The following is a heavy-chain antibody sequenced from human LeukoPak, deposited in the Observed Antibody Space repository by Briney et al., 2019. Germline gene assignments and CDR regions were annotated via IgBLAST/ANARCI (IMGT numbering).Heavy chain of an antibody. J-gene: IGHJ3*02. CDR1: GYTFTGYY. CDR3: ARDVSHAFDM. V-gene: IGHV1-2*02. Sequence: ASVKVSCKASGYTFTGYYMHWVRQAPGQGLEWMGWINPNSGGTNYAQKFQGRVTMTKDTSTSTAYMELRSLRSDDTAMYYCARDVSHAFDMWGQGTMVTVSP. CDR2: INPNSGGT.